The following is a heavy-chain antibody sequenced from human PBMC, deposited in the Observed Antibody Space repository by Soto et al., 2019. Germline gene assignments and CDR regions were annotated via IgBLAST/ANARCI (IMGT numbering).Heavy chain of an antibody. CDR1: GGTLSSHA. CDR2: VIPIFGTA. V-gene: IGHV1-69*13. D-gene: IGHD6-13*01. Sequence: AASVKGSCKASGGTLSSHAISRGRQAPGQGRGGVGGVIPIFGTANYAQKFRGRVTITADESTSTAYMELSSLRSEDTAVYYCARDSTDARNGYSSSWYYSPGRLFDYWGQGTLVTVSS. J-gene: IGHJ4*02. CDR3: ARDSTDARNGYSSSWYYSPGRLFDY.